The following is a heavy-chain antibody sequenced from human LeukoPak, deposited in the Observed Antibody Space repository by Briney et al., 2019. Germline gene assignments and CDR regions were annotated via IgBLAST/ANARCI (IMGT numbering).Heavy chain of an antibody. CDR3: ARGPLRRENIVVVVAATRKPNWFDP. CDR2: MNPKSGNT. Sequence: ASVTVSCTASGYTFTSYDINWVRQATGLGLEWMGWMNPKSGNTGYAQKFQGRVTTTRNTSISTAYMEVSSLRSEDTAVYYCARGPLRRENIVVVVAATRKPNWFDPWGQGTLVTVSS. V-gene: IGHV1-8*01. D-gene: IGHD2-15*01. J-gene: IGHJ5*02. CDR1: GYTFTSYD.